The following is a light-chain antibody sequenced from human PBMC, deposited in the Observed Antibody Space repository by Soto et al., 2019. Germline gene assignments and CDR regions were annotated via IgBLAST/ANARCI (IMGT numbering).Light chain of an antibody. CDR2: EVT. CDR1: IDDVGAYHY. J-gene: IGLJ2*01. V-gene: IGLV2-8*01. CDR3: SSYAGINTLV. Sequence: QSVLTQPPSASGSPGQSVTISCTGTIDDVGAYHYVSWYQQRPGKAPKLIIYEVTQRPSGVSDRFSGSKSGNTATLTVSGLQAEDEADYHCSSYAGINTLVFGGGTKLTVL.